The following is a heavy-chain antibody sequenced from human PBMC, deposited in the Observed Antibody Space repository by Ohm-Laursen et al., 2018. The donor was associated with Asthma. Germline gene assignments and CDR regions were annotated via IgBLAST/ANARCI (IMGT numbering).Heavy chain of an antibody. V-gene: IGHV3-30*03. D-gene: IGHD3-3*01. Sequence: SLRLSCAASGFTFSSYGMHWVRQAPGKGLEWVAVISYDGSNKYYADSVKGRFTISRDNSKNTLYLQMNSLRAEDTAVYYCARTPDDFWDDYWGQGTLVTVSS. CDR1: GFTFSSYG. J-gene: IGHJ4*02. CDR3: ARTPDDFWDDY. CDR2: ISYDGSNK.